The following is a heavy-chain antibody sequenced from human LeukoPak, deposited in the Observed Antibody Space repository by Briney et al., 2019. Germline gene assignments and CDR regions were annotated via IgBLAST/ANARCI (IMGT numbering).Heavy chain of an antibody. D-gene: IGHD4-17*01. V-gene: IGHV4-39*01. CDR1: GGSISSSSYY. Sequence: PSETLSLTCTVSGGSISSSSYYWGWIRQPPGKGLEWIGSIYYSVSTYFNPSLKSRVTISVDTSKNQFSLKLSSVTAADTAVYYCARVPTVTFFDYWGQGTLVTVSS. CDR2: IYYSVST. J-gene: IGHJ4*02. CDR3: ARVPTVTFFDY.